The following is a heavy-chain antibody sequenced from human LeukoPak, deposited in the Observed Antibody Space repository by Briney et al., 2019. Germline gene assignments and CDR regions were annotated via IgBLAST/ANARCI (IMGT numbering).Heavy chain of an antibody. CDR2: IYHSGST. J-gene: IGHJ6*04. CDR3: AREDSSSSWYEA. V-gene: IGHV4-34*01. CDR1: GGSFSGYY. D-gene: IGHD6-13*01. Sequence: SETLSLTCAVYGGSFSGYYWSWIRQPPGKGLEWIGYIYHSGSTYYNPSLKSRVTISVDRSKNQFSLKLSSVTAADTAVYYCAREDSSSSWYEAWGKGTTVTVSS.